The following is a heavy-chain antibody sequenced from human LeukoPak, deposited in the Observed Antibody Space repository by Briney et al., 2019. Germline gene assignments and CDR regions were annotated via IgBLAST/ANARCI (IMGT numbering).Heavy chain of an antibody. CDR2: IYYSGST. CDR1: GGAITTYY. J-gene: IGHJ3*02. V-gene: IGHV4-59*01. CDR3: ARSYLPTSLVAFDI. Sequence: SETLSLTCSVSGGAITTYYWTWIRQPPGEGLEWIGYIYYSGSTYYNPSLQSRVTVSLDTSKNQFSLRLSSVTAADTAVYYCARSYLPTSLVAFDIWGQGTMVTVSS. D-gene: IGHD2-8*01.